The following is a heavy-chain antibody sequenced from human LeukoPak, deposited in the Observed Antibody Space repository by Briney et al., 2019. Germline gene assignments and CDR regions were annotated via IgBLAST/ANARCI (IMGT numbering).Heavy chain of an antibody. J-gene: IGHJ4*02. CDR2: ISAYNGNT. CDR1: GYTFTSYG. CDR3: ARDQRYDYVWGSYRRFDY. D-gene: IGHD3-16*02. V-gene: IGHV1-18*01. Sequence: ASVKVSCTASGYTFTSYGISWVRQAPGQGLEWMGWISAYNGNTNYAQKLQGRVTMTTDTSTSTAYMELRSLRSDDTAVYYCARDQRYDYVWGSYRRFDYWGQGTLVTVSS.